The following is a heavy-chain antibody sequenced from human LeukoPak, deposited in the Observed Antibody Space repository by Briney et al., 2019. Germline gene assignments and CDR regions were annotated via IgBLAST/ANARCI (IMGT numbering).Heavy chain of an antibody. V-gene: IGHV4-4*07. J-gene: IGHJ4*02. CDR3: AREEEGDYSDYFDY. CDR1: GVSIRSYS. D-gene: IGHD2-15*01. Sequence: SETLSLTCSVSGVSIRSYSWSWIRQPSGKGLEWIGRIQTSGSTNYNPSLRSRVTMSVDTSKNQFALKLSSVTAADTAVYYCAREEEGDYSDYFDYWGQGTLVTVSS. CDR2: IQTSGST.